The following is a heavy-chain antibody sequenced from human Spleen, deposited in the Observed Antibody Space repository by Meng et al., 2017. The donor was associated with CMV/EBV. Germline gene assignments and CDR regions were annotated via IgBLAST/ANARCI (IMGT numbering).Heavy chain of an antibody. J-gene: IGHJ4*02. D-gene: IGHD6-19*01. CDR2: IYYSGST. CDR1: GGSFSGYY. V-gene: IGHV4-59*01. CDR3: ARDNGQWLDY. Sequence: SETLSLTCAVYGGSFSGYYWSWIRQPPGKGLEWIGYIYYSGSTNYNPSLKSRVTISVDTSKNQFSLKLSSVTAADTAVYYCARDNGQWLDYWGQGTLVTVSS.